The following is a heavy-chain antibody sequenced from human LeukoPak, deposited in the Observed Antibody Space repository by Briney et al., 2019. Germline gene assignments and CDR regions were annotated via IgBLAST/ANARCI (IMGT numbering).Heavy chain of an antibody. J-gene: IGHJ4*02. CDR3: ARVAAEGGNFDY. V-gene: IGHV3-48*01. D-gene: IGHD1-26*01. Sequence: GGSLRLSCAASGFTFSSYSMNWVRQAPGKGLEWVSYISSSSTIYYADSVKGRFTISRDNAKNSLYLQMNSLRAEDTAVYYCARVAAEGGNFDYWGQGALVTVSS. CDR2: ISSSSTI. CDR1: GFTFSSYS.